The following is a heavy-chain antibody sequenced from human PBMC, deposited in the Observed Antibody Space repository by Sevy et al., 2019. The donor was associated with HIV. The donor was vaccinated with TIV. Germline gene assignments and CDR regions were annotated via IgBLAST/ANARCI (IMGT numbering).Heavy chain of an antibody. J-gene: IGHJ4*01. CDR2: ISAGGGDK. Sequence: GGSLRLSCATSGFTFSSYAMSWVRQAPGKGLQWVSAISAGGGDKYYAASVKGRFTISRDKSKSTLFLQMNSLRVDDTATYFCAKVLRDFGDYLPADWGHGTLVTVSS. CDR1: GFTFSSYA. V-gene: IGHV3-23*01. CDR3: AKVLRDFGDYLPAD. D-gene: IGHD4-17*01.